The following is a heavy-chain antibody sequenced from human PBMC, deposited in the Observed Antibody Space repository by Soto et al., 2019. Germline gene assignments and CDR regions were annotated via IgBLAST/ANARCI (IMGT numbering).Heavy chain of an antibody. J-gene: IGHJ6*03. CDR3: AKDWEGSRSSSYYYYYMDV. D-gene: IGHD6-6*01. V-gene: IGHV3-9*01. CDR2: ISWNSGSI. Sequence: GGSLRLSCAASGFTFDDYAMHWVRQAPGKGLEWVSGISWNSGSIGYADSVKGRFTISRDNAKNSLYLQMNSLRAEDTALYYCAKDWEGSRSSSYYYYYMDVWGKGTTVTVSS. CDR1: GFTFDDYA.